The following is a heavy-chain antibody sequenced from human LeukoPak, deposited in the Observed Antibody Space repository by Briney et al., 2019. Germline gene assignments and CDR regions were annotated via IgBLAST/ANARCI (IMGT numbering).Heavy chain of an antibody. V-gene: IGHV1-18*01. CDR2: ISAYNGNT. Sequence: ASVKVSCKASGYTFTSYGTSWVRQAPGQGLEWMGWISAYNGNTNYAQKLQGRVTMATDTSTSTAYMELRSLRSDDTAVYYCARNKVGATPFDYWGQGTLVTVSS. D-gene: IGHD1-26*01. CDR1: GYTFTSYG. J-gene: IGHJ4*02. CDR3: ARNKVGATPFDY.